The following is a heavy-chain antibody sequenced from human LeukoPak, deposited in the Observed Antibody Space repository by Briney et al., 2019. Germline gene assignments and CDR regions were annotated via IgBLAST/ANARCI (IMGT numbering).Heavy chain of an antibody. D-gene: IGHD1/OR15-1a*01. Sequence: GGSLRLSCAASGFTFDDYAMHWVRQAPGKGLEWVSLISWDGGSTYYADSVKGRFTISRDNSKNSLYLQTNSLRAEDTALYYCAKGQTNSRRGYYYYMDVWGKGTTVTVSS. J-gene: IGHJ6*03. V-gene: IGHV3-43D*03. CDR2: ISWDGGST. CDR3: AKGQTNSRRGYYYYMDV. CDR1: GFTFDDYA.